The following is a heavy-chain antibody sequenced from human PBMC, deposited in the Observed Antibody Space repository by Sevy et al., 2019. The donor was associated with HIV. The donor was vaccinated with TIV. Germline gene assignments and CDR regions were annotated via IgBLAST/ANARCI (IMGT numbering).Heavy chain of an antibody. CDR3: ARRLSSACYFDF. CDR2: IYSDGTT. V-gene: IGHV3-53*01. D-gene: IGHD6-19*01. J-gene: IGHJ4*02. CDR1: GFSVSRNH. Sequence: GGSQRLSCAASGFSVSRNHINWVRQAPGKGQEWISVIYSDGTTQYADAVKGGCTISRDTSNNTVYLQVSSLRADDTAVYYCARRLSSACYFDFWGQGTLVTVSS.